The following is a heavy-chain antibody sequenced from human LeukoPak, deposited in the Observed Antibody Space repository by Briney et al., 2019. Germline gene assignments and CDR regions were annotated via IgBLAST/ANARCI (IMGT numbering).Heavy chain of an antibody. V-gene: IGHV3-33*01. D-gene: IGHD3-22*01. J-gene: IGHJ5*02. CDR3: ARYLDTSGYYSYVDP. CDR2: IWYDGSNV. CDR1: GFTFSNYG. Sequence: GSLRLSCAASGFTFSNYGMHWARQAPGKGLEWVGVIWYDGSNVKYPDSVKGRFTISRDNSKNLMYLQINSRRAEDTAVYYCARYLDTSGYYSYVDPWGQGTLVTVSS.